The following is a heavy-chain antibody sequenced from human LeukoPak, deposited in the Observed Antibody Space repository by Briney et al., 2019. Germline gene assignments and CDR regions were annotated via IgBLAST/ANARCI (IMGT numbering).Heavy chain of an antibody. Sequence: GGSLRLFCTASGFTFGDYLMSWFRQAPGKGLEWIGFISGGTTEYAASVKGRFTISRDDSTSIAYLQMNSLTTEDTAVYYCSRGSGWLSVYWGQGTLVTVSP. V-gene: IGHV3-49*03. CDR2: ISGGTT. CDR3: SRGSGWLSVY. D-gene: IGHD6-19*01. J-gene: IGHJ4*02. CDR1: GFTFGDYL.